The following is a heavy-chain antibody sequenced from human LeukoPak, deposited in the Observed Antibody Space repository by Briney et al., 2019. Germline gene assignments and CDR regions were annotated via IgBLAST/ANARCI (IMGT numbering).Heavy chain of an antibody. CDR1: GYSISSGYY. J-gene: IGHJ3*02. CDR2: IYHSGST. CDR3: ATYYDSSGYLLGNDAFDI. Sequence: SETLSLTCAVSGYSISSGYYWGWIRRPPGKGLEWIGSIYHSGSTYYNPSLKSRVTISVDTSKNQFSLKLSSVTAADTAVYYCATYYDSSGYLLGNDAFDIWGQGTMVTVSS. V-gene: IGHV4-38-2*01. D-gene: IGHD3-22*01.